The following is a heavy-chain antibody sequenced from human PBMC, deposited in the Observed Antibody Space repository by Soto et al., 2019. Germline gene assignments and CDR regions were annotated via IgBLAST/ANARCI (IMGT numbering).Heavy chain of an antibody. CDR1: GGSFSGYY. D-gene: IGHD2-15*01. V-gene: IGHV4-34*01. CDR3: ARGLKTRPVGGPLGY. CDR2: INHSGST. J-gene: IGHJ4*02. Sequence: SETLSLTCAVYGGSFSGYYWSWIRQPPGKGLEWIGEINHSGSTNYNPSLKSRVTISVDTSKNQFSLKLSSVTAADTAVYYCARGLKTRPVGGPLGYWGQGTLVTVSS.